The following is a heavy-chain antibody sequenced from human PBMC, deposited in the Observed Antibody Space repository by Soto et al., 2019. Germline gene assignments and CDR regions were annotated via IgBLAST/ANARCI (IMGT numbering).Heavy chain of an antibody. J-gene: IGHJ4*02. Sequence: PGGSLRLACAASGFTFSSYWMHWVRQAPGKGLVWVSRINSDGSSTSYADSVKGRFTISRDNAKNTLYLQMNSLRAEDTVVYYCARDSTIRKTIAYWGQGTLVTVSS. V-gene: IGHV3-74*01. CDR3: ARDSTIRKTIAY. CDR1: GFTFSSYW. D-gene: IGHD1-7*01. CDR2: INSDGSST.